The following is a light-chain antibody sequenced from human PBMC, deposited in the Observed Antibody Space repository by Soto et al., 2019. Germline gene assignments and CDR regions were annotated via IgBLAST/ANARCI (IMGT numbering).Light chain of an antibody. CDR1: QDIGNF. CDR3: QQYKSYPLT. Sequence: DIPMTQSPSSVSVSLGDTVTISCRASQDIGNFLAWFQQKPGKGPKSLIYSASNLHSGVPSNFSGGGSGTDFTLTISSLQPEDSATYFCQQYKSYPLTFGGGTKVEIK. J-gene: IGKJ4*01. V-gene: IGKV1-16*02. CDR2: SAS.